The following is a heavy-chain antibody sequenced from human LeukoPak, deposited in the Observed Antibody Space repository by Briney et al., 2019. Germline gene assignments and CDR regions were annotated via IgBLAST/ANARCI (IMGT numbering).Heavy chain of an antibody. CDR1: GGSISSRGYF. D-gene: IGHD3-10*01. J-gene: IGHJ4*02. Sequence: SETLSLTCTVSGGSISSRGYFWSWIRQSPGKGVEWIGSIYYSGRTYYNPSLKSRDTISEDTSKNHFSLKLSSVTAADTAVYYCARLQGSGIPPFYYSGQRNLGTVSS. V-gene: IGHV4-39*02. CDR2: IYYSGRT. CDR3: ARLQGSGIPPFYY.